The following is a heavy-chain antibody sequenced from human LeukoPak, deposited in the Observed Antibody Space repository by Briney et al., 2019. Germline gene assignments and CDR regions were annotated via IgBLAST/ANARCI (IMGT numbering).Heavy chain of an antibody. CDR1: GYTFTNYG. CDR3: AREGYDGDRTFDY. CDR2: ISPYSDRT. Sequence: ASVKVSCKASGYTFTNYGVSWVRQAPGQGLEWMGWISPYSDRTNSIPKFQGRLTMTADTSTLTAYMELRSLRSDDTAVYYCAREGYDGDRTFDYWGQGTLVTVSS. D-gene: IGHD5-12*01. V-gene: IGHV1-18*01. J-gene: IGHJ4*02.